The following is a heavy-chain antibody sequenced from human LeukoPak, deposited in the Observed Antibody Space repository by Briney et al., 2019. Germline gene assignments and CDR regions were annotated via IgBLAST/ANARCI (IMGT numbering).Heavy chain of an antibody. CDR3: ARTTEGGYIGYFYYDYMDV. J-gene: IGHJ6*03. CDR2: IYYSGST. V-gene: IGHV4-59*01. CDR1: VGSLSSYY. D-gene: IGHD5-18*01. Sequence: SGALSVTCTVSVGSLSSYYWSWIRQPPGKGLEWMGHIYYSGSTNYNPSLKSRVTISVDTSKNQFSLKLRSVTAADTAVYYSARTTEGGYIGYFYYDYMDVWGKGTTVTISS.